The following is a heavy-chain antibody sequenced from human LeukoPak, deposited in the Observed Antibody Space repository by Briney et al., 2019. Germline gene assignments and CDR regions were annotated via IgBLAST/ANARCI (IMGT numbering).Heavy chain of an antibody. CDR1: GYTFTGYY. CDR3: ARALAAAAGRRAGMMGD. Sequence: ASVKVSCKASGYTFTGYYMHWVRQAPGQGLEWMGWINPNSGGTNYAQKFQGRVTMTRDTSISTAYMELSRLRPDDTAVYYCARALAAAAGRRAGMMGDWGQGTLVTVSS. V-gene: IGHV1-2*02. J-gene: IGHJ4*02. CDR2: INPNSGGT. D-gene: IGHD6-13*01.